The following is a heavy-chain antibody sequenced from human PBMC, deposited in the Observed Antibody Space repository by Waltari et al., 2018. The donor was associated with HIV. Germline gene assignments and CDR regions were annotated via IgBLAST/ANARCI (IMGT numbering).Heavy chain of an antibody. D-gene: IGHD6-25*01. V-gene: IGHV3-23*04. Sequence: EVQLVESGGGLVQPGGSLRLSCAASGFPFSSYALNWVRQAPGKGLEWVSAISGSGGSTYYADSVKGRFTISRDNSKNTLYLQMNSLRAEDTAVYYCAKDLGYKQVEHYMDVWGKGTTVTVSS. CDR2: ISGSGGST. CDR3: AKDLGYKQVEHYMDV. J-gene: IGHJ6*03. CDR1: GFPFSSYA.